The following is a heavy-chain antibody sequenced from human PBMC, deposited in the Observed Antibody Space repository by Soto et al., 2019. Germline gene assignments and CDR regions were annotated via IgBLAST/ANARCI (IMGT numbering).Heavy chain of an antibody. CDR3: ATSRYSNGWFID. CDR1: GYTFTAYY. CDR2: INPGGGDT. Sequence: VQLVQSGAEVRKPGASVKISCRASGYTFTAYYFHWVRQAPGQGLEWMGIINPGGGDTSYPQNSQDRVTMTRYSSTSTVFMDLSSVRSQDTAVYFCATSRYSNGWFIDWGQGTLVTVSS. D-gene: IGHD6-19*01. V-gene: IGHV1-46*01. J-gene: IGHJ4*02.